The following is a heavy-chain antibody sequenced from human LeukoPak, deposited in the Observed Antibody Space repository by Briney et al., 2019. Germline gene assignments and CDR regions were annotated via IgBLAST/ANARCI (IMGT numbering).Heavy chain of an antibody. D-gene: IGHD1-26*01. CDR2: IYYSGST. J-gene: IGHJ3*02. CDR3: ARVDSGSYNDAFDI. V-gene: IGHV4-61*01. CDR1: GGSVSSGSYY. Sequence: PSETLSLTCTVSGGSVSSGSYYWSWIRQPPGQGLEWIGYIYYSGSTNYNPSLKSRVTISVDTSKNQFSLKLSSVTAADTAVYYCARVDSGSYNDAFDIWGQGTMVTVSS.